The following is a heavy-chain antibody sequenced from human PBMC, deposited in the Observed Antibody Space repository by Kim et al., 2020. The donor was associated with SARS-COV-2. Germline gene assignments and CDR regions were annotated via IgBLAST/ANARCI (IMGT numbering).Heavy chain of an antibody. D-gene: IGHD7-27*01. V-gene: IGHV6-1*01. CDR2: TYYRSKRYF. J-gene: IGHJ4*02. Sequence: SQTLSLTCAISGDNVSSNSTAWNWIRKAQSRRLEGLGRTYYRSKRYFDYAVSVKSRISINPDTSKNQFSLHLNSVTPEDTAVYYCARETGEVFDYWGQGTLVTVSS. CDR3: ARETGEVFDY. CDR1: GDNVSSNSTA.